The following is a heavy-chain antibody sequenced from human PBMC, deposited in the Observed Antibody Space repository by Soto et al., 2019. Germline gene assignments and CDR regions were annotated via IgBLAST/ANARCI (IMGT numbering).Heavy chain of an antibody. CDR1: GGSISSGSYY. CDR3: ARSIAEAFDFDY. J-gene: IGHJ4*02. Sequence: SETLSLTCTVSGGSISSGSYYWSWIRQPPGKGLEWIGYIYYSGSTNYNPSLKSRVTISVDTSKNQFSLKLSSVTAADTAVYYCARSIAEAFDFDYWGQGTLVTSPQ. V-gene: IGHV4-61*01. CDR2: IYYSGST. D-gene: IGHD6-13*01.